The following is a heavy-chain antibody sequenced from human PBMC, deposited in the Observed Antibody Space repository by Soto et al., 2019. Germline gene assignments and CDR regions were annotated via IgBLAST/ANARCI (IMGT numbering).Heavy chain of an antibody. V-gene: IGHV4-31*03. CDR2: IYYSGST. J-gene: IGHJ4*02. Sequence: PSENLSLTCTVSGCSISSGGYYWSWILQHPGKGLEWIGYIYYSGSTYYNPSLKSRVTISIDTSKNQFSLKLTSVTAADTAVYYCSPRGWHFGAYHWGPGLMVTCSS. CDR1: GCSISSGGYY. CDR3: SPRGWHFGAYH. D-gene: IGHD2-21*01.